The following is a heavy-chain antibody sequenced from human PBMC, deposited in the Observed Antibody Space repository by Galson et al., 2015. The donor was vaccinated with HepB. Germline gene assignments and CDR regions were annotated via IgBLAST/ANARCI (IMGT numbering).Heavy chain of an antibody. Sequence: SLRLSCAASGFTFNTYSMNWVRQAPGKGLEWVSSISSGTNDTHYADSVKGRFVISRDNAKNSLFLQMSSLRAEDTAVYYCAREARVCDDNRCYSGISGFDIWGQGTVVTVP. V-gene: IGHV3-21*01. J-gene: IGHJ3*02. CDR3: AREARVCDDNRCYSGISGFDI. D-gene: IGHD2-15*01. CDR2: ISSGTNDT. CDR1: GFTFNTYS.